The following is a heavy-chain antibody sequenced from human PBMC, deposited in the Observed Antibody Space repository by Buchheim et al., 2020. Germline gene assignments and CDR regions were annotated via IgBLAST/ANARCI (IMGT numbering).Heavy chain of an antibody. D-gene: IGHD5-24*01. CDR2: ISYDGSNK. CDR1: GFTFSSYA. Sequence: QVQLVESGGGVVQPGRSLRLSCAASGFTFSSYAMHWVRQAPGKGLEWVAVISYDGSNKYYADSVKGRFTISRANSKNTLYLQMNSLRAEDTAVYYCATREMGAISGGFDPWGQGTL. V-gene: IGHV3-30-3*01. J-gene: IGHJ5*02. CDR3: ATREMGAISGGFDP.